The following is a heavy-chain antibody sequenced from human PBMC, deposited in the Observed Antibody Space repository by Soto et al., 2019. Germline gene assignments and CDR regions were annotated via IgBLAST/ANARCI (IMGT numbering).Heavy chain of an antibody. Sequence: QVQLVQSGAEVKKPGASVKVSCKASGYTFTDYYIHWVRQAPGQGLEWMGMINPSGGSTDYAQKFRGRSTMTRGTSTGTVYMELSSLRSEDTAVYYCARPPFPGCINAVCYPFDYWGQGTLVTVSS. D-gene: IGHD2-8*01. V-gene: IGHV1-46*01. J-gene: IGHJ4*02. CDR3: ARPPFPGCINAVCYPFDY. CDR1: GYTFTDYY. CDR2: INPSGGST.